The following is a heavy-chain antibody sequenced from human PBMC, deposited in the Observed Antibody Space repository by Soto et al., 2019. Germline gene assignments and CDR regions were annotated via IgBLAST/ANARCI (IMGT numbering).Heavy chain of an antibody. CDR1: GVTFSSYE. J-gene: IGHJ3*02. D-gene: IGHD2-2*02. Sequence: EVQLVESGGGLVQPGGSMKVSCAASGVTFSSYEVNWVRQAPGKGLEWVSSISGSGASKYYAESVKGRFTISRDNAQNSVDLQMDSLRDEDTAVYYCAREGGRHCSPTRCYNAFDIWGQGTMVTVSS. V-gene: IGHV3-48*03. CDR2: ISGSGASK. CDR3: AREGGRHCSPTRCYNAFDI.